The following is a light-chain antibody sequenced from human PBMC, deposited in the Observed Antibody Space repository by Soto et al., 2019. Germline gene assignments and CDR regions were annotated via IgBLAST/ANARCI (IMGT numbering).Light chain of an antibody. V-gene: IGKV1-9*01. CDR3: QQLNSYPPF. CDR2: AAS. Sequence: DLQLTQSPSFLSASVGDRVTITCRASQGISSYLAWYQQKPGKAPKLLIYAASTLQSGVPSRFSGSGSGTEFTLTISSLQPEDFATYYCQQLNSYPPFFGGGTKVEI. J-gene: IGKJ4*01. CDR1: QGISSY.